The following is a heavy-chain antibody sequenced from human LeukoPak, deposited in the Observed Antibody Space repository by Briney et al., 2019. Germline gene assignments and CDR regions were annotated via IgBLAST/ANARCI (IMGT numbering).Heavy chain of an antibody. CDR2: INPSGGST. V-gene: IGHV1-46*01. CDR3: ARATGHTMVRGVMSDV. Sequence: ASVKVSCKASGYTFTSYYMHWVRQAPGQGLEWMGIINPSGGSTSYAQKFQGRVTMTRDTSTSTVYMELSSLKSEDTAVYYCARATGHTMVRGVMSDVWGQGTTVTVSS. CDR1: GYTFTSYY. J-gene: IGHJ6*02. D-gene: IGHD3-10*01.